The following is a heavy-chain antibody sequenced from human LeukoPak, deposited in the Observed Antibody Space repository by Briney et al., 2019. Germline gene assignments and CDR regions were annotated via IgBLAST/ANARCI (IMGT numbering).Heavy chain of an antibody. CDR3: ARGKYSSFYYFDY. J-gene: IGHJ4*02. CDR1: GGSISSYY. Sequence: SETLSLTCTVSGGSISSYYWSWIRQPPGKGLEWIGYIYYSGSTNYNPSLKSRVTISVDTSKNQFSLKLSSVTAADTAVYYCARGKYSSFYYFDYWGQGTLVTVSP. D-gene: IGHD6-6*01. V-gene: IGHV4-59*01. CDR2: IYYSGST.